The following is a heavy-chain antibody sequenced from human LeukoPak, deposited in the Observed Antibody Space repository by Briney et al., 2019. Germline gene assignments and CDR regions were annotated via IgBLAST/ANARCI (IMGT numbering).Heavy chain of an antibody. D-gene: IGHD3-10*01. CDR1: GFTFSSYA. J-gene: IGHJ5*02. CDR3: AKAYYGSGSYYNNWFDP. Sequence: GGSLRLSCAASGFTFSSYAMSWVCQAPGKGLEWVSAISGSGGSTYYADSVKGRFTISRDNSKNTLYLQMNSLRAEDTAVYYCAKAYYGSGSYYNNWFDPWGQGTLVTVSS. V-gene: IGHV3-23*01. CDR2: ISGSGGST.